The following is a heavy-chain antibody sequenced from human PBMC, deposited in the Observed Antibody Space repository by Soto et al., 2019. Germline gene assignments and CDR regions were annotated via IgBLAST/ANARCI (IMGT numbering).Heavy chain of an antibody. Sequence: SETLSLTCTVSGGSISSGDYYWSWIRQPPGKGLEWIGYIYYSGSTYYNPSLKSRVTISVDTSKNQFSLKLSSVTAADTAVYYCARDVATGFGYGMDVWGQGTTVTVSS. V-gene: IGHV4-30-4*01. J-gene: IGHJ6*02. D-gene: IGHD5-12*01. CDR2: IYYSGST. CDR3: ARDVATGFGYGMDV. CDR1: GGSISSGDYY.